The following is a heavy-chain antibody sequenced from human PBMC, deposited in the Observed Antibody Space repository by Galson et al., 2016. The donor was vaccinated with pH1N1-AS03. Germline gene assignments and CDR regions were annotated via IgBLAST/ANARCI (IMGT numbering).Heavy chain of an antibody. CDR2: IGISTSTK. CDR3: AKASVAAAPSTYYYAMDV. CDR1: GFTLSSYS. J-gene: IGHJ6*02. D-gene: IGHD2-15*01. Sequence: SLRLSCAASGFTLSSYSVNWVRQAPGKGLEWVSYIGISTSTKYYADSVKGRFTISRDNANNSLFLQMNSLRAEDTAVYFCAKASVAAAPSTYYYAMDVWGQGTTVTVSS. V-gene: IGHV3-48*04.